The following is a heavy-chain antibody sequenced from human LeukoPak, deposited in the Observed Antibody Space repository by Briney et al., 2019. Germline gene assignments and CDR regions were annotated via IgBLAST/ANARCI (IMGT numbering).Heavy chain of an antibody. J-gene: IGHJ6*03. CDR1: GYTFTSYD. Sequence: GASVKVSCKASGYTFTSYDINWVRQATGQGLEWMGWMNPNSGNTGYAQKFQGRVSMTRDTSTSTVYMELSSLRSEDTAVYYCARDVGVAVYYMDVWGKGTTVTVSS. CDR2: MNPNSGNT. V-gene: IGHV1-8*01. D-gene: IGHD2-15*01. CDR3: ARDVGVAVYYMDV.